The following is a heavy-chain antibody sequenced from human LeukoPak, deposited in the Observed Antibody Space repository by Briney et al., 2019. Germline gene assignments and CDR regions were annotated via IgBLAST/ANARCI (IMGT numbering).Heavy chain of an antibody. CDR3: ARDLYRIVVLPHYFDY. D-gene: IGHD3-22*01. CDR1: VLIYSRYW. J-gene: IGHJ4*02. V-gene: IGHV3-7*01. CDR2: IKKDWSQK. Sequence: PGGSVSLLCAASVLIYSRYWMICVRQATGRGLEWVANIKKDWSQKFYVDSVERRFTISRDNAKNSLYLQMNSLRAEDTAVYYCARDLYRIVVLPHYFDYWGQGTLVTVSS.